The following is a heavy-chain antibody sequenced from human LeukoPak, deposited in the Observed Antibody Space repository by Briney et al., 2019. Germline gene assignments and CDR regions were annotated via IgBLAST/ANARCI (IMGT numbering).Heavy chain of an antibody. CDR3: ASSSWYLSASLVFQH. J-gene: IGHJ1*01. CDR1: GYTFTSYY. D-gene: IGHD6-13*01. Sequence: ASVKVSCKASGYTFTSYYMHWVRQAPGQGLEWMGIINPSGGSTSYAQKFQGRVTMTRDTSTSTVYMELSSLGSEDTAVYYCASSSWYLSASLVFQHWGQGTLVTVSS. V-gene: IGHV1-46*01. CDR2: INPSGGST.